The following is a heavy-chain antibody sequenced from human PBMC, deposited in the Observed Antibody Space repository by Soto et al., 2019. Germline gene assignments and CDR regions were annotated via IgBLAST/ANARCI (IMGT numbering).Heavy chain of an antibody. J-gene: IGHJ4*02. D-gene: IGHD1-7*01. V-gene: IGHV4-30-4*01. CDR1: GGSISSGNYY. CDR2: ISYSGST. Sequence: SETLSLTCTVSGGSISSGNYYWSWIRQPPGKGLEWIGFISYSGSTYYNASLKSRVTISVNTSKNQFSLNLSFVTAADTAVYYCATMGTPATGLYYFDYWGQGTLVTVSS. CDR3: ATMGTPATGLYYFDY.